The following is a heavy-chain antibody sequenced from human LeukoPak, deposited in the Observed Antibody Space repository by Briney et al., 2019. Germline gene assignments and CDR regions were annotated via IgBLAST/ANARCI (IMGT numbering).Heavy chain of an antibody. CDR3: ARLLPYTIGGWFDP. J-gene: IGHJ5*02. CDR2: IIPIFGTA. V-gene: IGHV1-69*05. D-gene: IGHD3-16*01. Sequence: ASVKVSCKASGGTFSSYAISWVRQAPGQGLEWMGGIIPIFGTANYAQKFQGRVTITTDESTSTAYMELSSLRSEDTAVYYCARLLPYTIGGWFDPWGQGTLVTVSS. CDR1: GGTFSSYA.